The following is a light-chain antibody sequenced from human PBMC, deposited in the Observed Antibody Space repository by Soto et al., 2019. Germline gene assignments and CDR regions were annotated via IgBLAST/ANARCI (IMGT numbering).Light chain of an antibody. CDR2: DVS. CDR1: SSDVGGYDY. J-gene: IGLJ3*02. V-gene: IGLV2-14*01. Sequence: TQPASVSGSPGQSIAISCTGTSSDVGGYDYVSWYQQHPGKAPKLMIYDVSNRPSGVSNRFSGSKSGNTASLTISGLQAEDEADYYCSSYTSSDTPVFGGGTKLTVL. CDR3: SSYTSSDTPV.